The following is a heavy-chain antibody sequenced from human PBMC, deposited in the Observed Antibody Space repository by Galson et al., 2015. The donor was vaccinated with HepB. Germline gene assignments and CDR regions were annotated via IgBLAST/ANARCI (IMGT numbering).Heavy chain of an antibody. CDR3: AKDPSYNGGYYFDY. CDR1: GFTFGSYA. V-gene: IGHV3-23*01. CDR2: ISAGGGRT. Sequence: SLRLSCAASGFTFGSYAMSWVRQAPGKGLEWVSGISAGGGRTDFADSVKGRFTISRDNSKNTLYLQMNSLRAEDTAVYYCAKDPSYNGGYYFDYWGQGTLVTVSS. J-gene: IGHJ4*02. D-gene: IGHD2-8*01.